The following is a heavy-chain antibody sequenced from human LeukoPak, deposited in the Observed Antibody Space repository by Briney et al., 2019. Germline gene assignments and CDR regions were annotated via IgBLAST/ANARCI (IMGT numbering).Heavy chain of an antibody. CDR2: IWYDGSNE. CDR3: AKDSIVVVPAATAPF. J-gene: IGHJ3*01. V-gene: IGHV3-33*06. CDR1: GFNFRSYG. Sequence: GGSLRLSCAASGFNFRSYGMHWVRQAPGKGPEWVAVIWYDGSNEYYADSVKGRFTISRDNSKNTLYLQMNSLRAEDTAVYYCAKDSIVVVPAATAPFWGQGTMVTVSS. D-gene: IGHD2-2*01.